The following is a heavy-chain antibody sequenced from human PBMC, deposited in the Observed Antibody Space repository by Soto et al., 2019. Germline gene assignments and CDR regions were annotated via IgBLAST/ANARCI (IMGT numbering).Heavy chain of an antibody. Sequence: GSLRLSCAASGFTFDDYTMHWVRQAPGKGLEWVSLISWDGGSTYYADSVKSRFTISRDNSKNSLYLQMNSLRTEDTALYYCAKDSGCTNGVCFPSPGGMDVWGQGTTVTVSS. V-gene: IGHV3-43*01. CDR3: AKDSGCTNGVCFPSPGGMDV. CDR2: ISWDGGST. CDR1: GFTFDDYT. D-gene: IGHD2-8*01. J-gene: IGHJ6*02.